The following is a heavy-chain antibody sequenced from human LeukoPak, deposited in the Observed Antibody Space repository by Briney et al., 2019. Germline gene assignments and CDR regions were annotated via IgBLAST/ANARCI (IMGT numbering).Heavy chain of an antibody. D-gene: IGHD4-23*01. J-gene: IGHJ4*02. CDR3: ARLNTVVTPEDY. V-gene: IGHV3-74*01. CDR1: GFTFSSYW. Sequence: GGSLRLSCAASGFTFSSYWMHWVRQAPGKGLAWVSRINSDGSSTSYADSVKGRFTISRDNAKNTLYLQMNSLRAEDTAVYYCARLNTVVTPEDYWGQGTLVTVSS. CDR2: INSDGSST.